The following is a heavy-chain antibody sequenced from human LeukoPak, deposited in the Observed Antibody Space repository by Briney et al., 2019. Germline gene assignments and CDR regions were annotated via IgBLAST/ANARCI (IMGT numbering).Heavy chain of an antibody. Sequence: SETLSLTCTVSGGSISSYYWSWIRQPPGKGLEWIGYIYYSGSTNYNPSLKSRVTISVDTSKNQFSLKLSSVTAADTAVYYCARGRGYYYGSGTIDYWGQGTLVTVSS. V-gene: IGHV4-59*12. J-gene: IGHJ4*02. CDR2: IYYSGST. CDR3: ARGRGYYYGSGTIDY. CDR1: GGSISSYY. D-gene: IGHD3-10*01.